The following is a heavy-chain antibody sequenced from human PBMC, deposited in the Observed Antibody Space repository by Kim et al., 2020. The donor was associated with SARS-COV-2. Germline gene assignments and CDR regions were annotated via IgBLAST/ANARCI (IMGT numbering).Heavy chain of an antibody. CDR3: AREIIGFYPAE. D-gene: IGHD3-16*02. CDR1: GFKFNDYA. J-gene: IGHJ4*02. V-gene: IGHV3-30*04. Sequence: GGSLRLSCATSGFKFNDYAMLWVRQAPGKGLEWVALITYDGSSQYYADSVKGRFTISRDSSENTLYLQMNNLRPDDTALYYCAREIIGFYPAEWGQGTRVNVSS. CDR2: ITYDGSSQ.